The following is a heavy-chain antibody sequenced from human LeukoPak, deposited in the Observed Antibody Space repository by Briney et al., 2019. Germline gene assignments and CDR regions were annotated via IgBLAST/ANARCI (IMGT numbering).Heavy chain of an antibody. CDR1: GFTLGNAW. D-gene: IGHD4-17*01. CDR3: TTEGKDYGDDSFDC. V-gene: IGHV3-15*01. Sequence: GGSLRLSCAASGFTLGNAWMTWVRQAPVKGLEWVGRIKSKTSGETTDYAAHVKGRFTISRDDSKNTLYLQMNSLKTEDTGIYYCTTEGKDYGDDSFDCWGQGTLVSVSS. CDR2: IKSKTSGETT. J-gene: IGHJ4*02.